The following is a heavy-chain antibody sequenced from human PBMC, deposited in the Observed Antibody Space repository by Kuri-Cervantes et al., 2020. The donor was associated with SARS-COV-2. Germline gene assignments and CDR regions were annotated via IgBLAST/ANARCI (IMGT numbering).Heavy chain of an antibody. CDR3: AKGGLDSGWGY. CDR2: IYSGGSST. D-gene: IGHD6-19*01. J-gene: IGHJ4*02. Sequence: GGSLRLSCAASGFTFSSYAMSWVSQAPGKGLEWVSVIYSGGSSTYYADSVKGRFTISRDNSKNTLYLQMNSLRAEDTAVYYCAKGGLDSGWGYWGQGTLVTVSS. CDR1: GFTFSSYA. V-gene: IGHV3-23*03.